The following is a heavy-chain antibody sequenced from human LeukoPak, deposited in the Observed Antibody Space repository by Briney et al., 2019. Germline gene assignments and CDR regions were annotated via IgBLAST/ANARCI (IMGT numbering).Heavy chain of an antibody. V-gene: IGHV1-69*13. D-gene: IGHD2-21*01. CDR2: IIPIFGTA. J-gene: IGHJ4*02. Sequence: ASVKVSCKASGGTFSSYAISWVRQAPGQGLEWMGGIIPIFGTANYAQKFQGRVTITADESTSTAYMELSSLRSDDTAVYYCARNAYKTSSENYFDFWGRGTLVTVSS. CDR1: GGTFSSYA. CDR3: ARNAYKTSSENYFDF.